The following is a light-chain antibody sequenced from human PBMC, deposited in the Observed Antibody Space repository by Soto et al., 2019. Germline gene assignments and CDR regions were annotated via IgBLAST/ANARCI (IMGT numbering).Light chain of an antibody. Sequence: QYALTQPASVSGSPGQSITISCTGTSSDVGGYNYVSWYQQHPGKAPKLMIYDVSNRPSGVSNRFTGSKSGNTASLTISRLQAEDEADYYCSSYTSSSSYVFGNGTKVTVL. CDR2: DVS. J-gene: IGLJ1*01. CDR1: SSDVGGYNY. V-gene: IGLV2-14*01. CDR3: SSYTSSSSYV.